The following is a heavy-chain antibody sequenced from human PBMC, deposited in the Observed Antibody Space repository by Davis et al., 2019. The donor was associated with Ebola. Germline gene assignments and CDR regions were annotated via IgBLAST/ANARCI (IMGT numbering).Heavy chain of an antibody. CDR3: ARGWHTKAFDI. J-gene: IGHJ3*02. D-gene: IGHD2-8*01. CDR1: GFTFSSYA. Sequence: GSLRLSCAASGFTFSSYAMSWIRQPPGKGLEWIGEINHSGSTNYNPSLKSRVTISVDTSKNQFSLKLSSVTAADTAVYYCARGWHTKAFDIWGQGTMVTVSS. CDR2: INHSGST. V-gene: IGHV4-34*01.